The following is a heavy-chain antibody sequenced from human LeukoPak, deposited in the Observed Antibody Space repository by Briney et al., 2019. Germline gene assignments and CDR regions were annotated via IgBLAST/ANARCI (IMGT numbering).Heavy chain of an antibody. CDR2: INHSGST. CDR3: ARVGRTYYYGSGSPTHFDC. J-gene: IGHJ4*02. CDR1: GASFSGYY. Sequence: SQTLSLTCAVYGASFSGYYWRWIRHPPGKGLEWSGEINHSGSTNYNPSLKSRVTISVDTSKRQFSLKLSSVTAADTAVYYCARVGRTYYYGSGSPTHFDCWGQGTLVTVSS. V-gene: IGHV4-34*01. D-gene: IGHD3-10*01.